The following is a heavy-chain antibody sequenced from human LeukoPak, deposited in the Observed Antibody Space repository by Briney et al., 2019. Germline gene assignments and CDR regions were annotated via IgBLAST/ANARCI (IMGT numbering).Heavy chain of an antibody. J-gene: IGHJ4*02. D-gene: IGHD5-24*01. CDR3: ARGDGFTLDF. CDR2: ARAGPTET. CDR1: GYTFSAYA. V-gene: IGHV1-3*01. Sequence: GASVKVSCKASGYTFSAYAVHWVRQAPGQSLEWVGWARAGPTETPYSQKFQARVTITRDASANIAYMELSSLRSEDTAVYYCARGDGFTLDFWGQGTPVTVSS.